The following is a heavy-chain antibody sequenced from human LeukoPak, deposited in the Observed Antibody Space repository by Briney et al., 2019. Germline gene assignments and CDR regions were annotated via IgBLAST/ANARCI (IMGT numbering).Heavy chain of an antibody. CDR1: GFTFSSYS. Sequence: GGSLRLSCAASGFTFSSYSMNWVRQAPGKGLEWVSYISSSSSTIYYADSVKGRFTISRDNAKNSLYLQMNSLRVEDTAVYYCARGGYSYGYRTNSRIAAAGLSPDFDPWGQGTLVTVSS. CDR3: ARGGYSYGYRTNSRIAAAGLSPDFDP. D-gene: IGHD5-18*01. CDR2: ISSSSSTI. J-gene: IGHJ5*02. V-gene: IGHV3-48*01.